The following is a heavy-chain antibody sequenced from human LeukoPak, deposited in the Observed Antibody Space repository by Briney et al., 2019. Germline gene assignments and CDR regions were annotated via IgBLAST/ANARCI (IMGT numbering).Heavy chain of an antibody. Sequence: GGSLRLSCAASGFTFSSYAMSWVRQAPGKGLEWVSGISGSGGSTYYADSVKGRFTISRDNSKNTLYLQMNSLRAEDTAVYYCAKDRRIAVAGTGYWGQGTLVTVSS. CDR1: GFTFSSYA. J-gene: IGHJ4*02. V-gene: IGHV3-23*01. D-gene: IGHD6-19*01. CDR2: ISGSGGST. CDR3: AKDRRIAVAGTGY.